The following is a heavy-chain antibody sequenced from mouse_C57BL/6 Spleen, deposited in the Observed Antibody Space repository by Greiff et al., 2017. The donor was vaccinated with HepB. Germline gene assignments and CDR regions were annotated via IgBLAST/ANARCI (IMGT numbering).Heavy chain of an antibody. J-gene: IGHJ1*03. CDR1: GFSLTSYG. Sequence: VKLMESGPGLVQPSQSLSITCTVSGFSLTSYGIHWVRQSPGKGLEWLGVIWRGGSTDYNAAFMSRLSITKDNSKSQVFFKMNSLQADDTAIYYCAKNYYGSSPSYWYFDVWGTGTTVTVSS. V-gene: IGHV2-5*01. CDR3: AKNYYGSSPSYWYFDV. D-gene: IGHD1-1*01. CDR2: IWRGGST.